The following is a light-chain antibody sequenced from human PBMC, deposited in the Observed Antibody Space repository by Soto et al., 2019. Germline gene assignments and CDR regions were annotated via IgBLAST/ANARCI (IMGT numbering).Light chain of an antibody. V-gene: IGKV4-1*01. J-gene: IGKJ3*01. Sequence: DIVMTQSPDSLAVSLGERATINCKSSQTVLSSSNNLKYLAWYQQKPGQPPKLLIYWASTRDSGVPDRFSGSGSGTEFTLTISTLQAEDVAVYYCQQYYITPRTFGPGTKVDIK. CDR3: QQYYITPRT. CDR1: QTVLSSSNNLKY. CDR2: WAS.